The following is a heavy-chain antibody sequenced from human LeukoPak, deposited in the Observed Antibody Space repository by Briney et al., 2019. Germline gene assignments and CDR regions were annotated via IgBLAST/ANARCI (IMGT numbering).Heavy chain of an antibody. CDR2: IYYSGST. D-gene: IGHD3-22*01. CDR3: ARGGPYSSGLYWLDY. CDR1: SASISSYY. J-gene: IGHJ4*02. V-gene: IGHV4-59*01. Sequence: ASETLSLTCTVSSASISSYYWSWIRQPPGKGLEWIGYIYYSGSTNYNPSLKSRVTISVDTSKNQFSLKLSSVTAADTAVYYCARGGPYSSGLYWLDYWGQGTLSPSPQ.